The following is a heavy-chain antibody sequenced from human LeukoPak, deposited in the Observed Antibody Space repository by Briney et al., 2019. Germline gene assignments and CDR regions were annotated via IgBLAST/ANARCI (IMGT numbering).Heavy chain of an antibody. CDR3: ARGVGYCSSGSCYSRSVFDI. CDR1: GGSISSYY. D-gene: IGHD2-15*01. Sequence: SETLSLTCTVSGGSISSYYWSWIRQPPGKGLEWIGYIYYSGSTNYNPSLKSRVTISVDTSKNQFSLRLSSVTAADTALYYCARGVGYCSSGSCYSRSVFDIWGQGTMVTVSS. V-gene: IGHV4-59*01. CDR2: IYYSGST. J-gene: IGHJ3*02.